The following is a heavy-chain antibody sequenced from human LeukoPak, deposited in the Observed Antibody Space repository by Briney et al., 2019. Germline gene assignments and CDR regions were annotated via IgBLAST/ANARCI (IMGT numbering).Heavy chain of an antibody. V-gene: IGHV4-4*09. Sequence: YIYTSGSTNYNPSLKSRVTISVDTSKNQFSLKLSSVTAADTAVYYCARTSGYDWGVFNYWGQGTLVTVSS. CDR2: IYTSGST. CDR3: ARTSGYDWGVFNY. D-gene: IGHD5-12*01. J-gene: IGHJ4*02.